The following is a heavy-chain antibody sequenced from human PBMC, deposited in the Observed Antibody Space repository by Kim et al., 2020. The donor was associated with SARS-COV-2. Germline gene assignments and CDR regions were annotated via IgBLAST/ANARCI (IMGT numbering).Heavy chain of an antibody. CDR3: ARDGVAGNRHKDY. V-gene: IGHV1-18*01. J-gene: IGHJ4*02. D-gene: IGHD6-19*01. Sequence: HKLQGRVTMTTDTSTGTAYMELRSLRSDDTAVYYCARDGVAGNRHKDYWGQGTLVTVSS.